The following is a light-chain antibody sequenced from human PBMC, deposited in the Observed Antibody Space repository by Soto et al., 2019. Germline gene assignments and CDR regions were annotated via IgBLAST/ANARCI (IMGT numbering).Light chain of an antibody. J-gene: IGKJ1*01. V-gene: IGKV1-5*01. CDR2: AAS. Sequence: DIQMTQSPSTLSASVGDRVTITCRASESIRTWLAWYQHKPGKAPKFLIYAASTLQSGVPSRFSGSGSGTDFTLTISSLQPEDFATYYCQQHKSYSWTFGQGTKVDIK. CDR3: QQHKSYSWT. CDR1: ESIRTW.